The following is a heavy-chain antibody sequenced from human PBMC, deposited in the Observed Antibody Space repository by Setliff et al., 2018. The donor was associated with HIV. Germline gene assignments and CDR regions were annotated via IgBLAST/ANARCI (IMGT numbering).Heavy chain of an antibody. CDR2: MYYRGRT. D-gene: IGHD3-16*02. J-gene: IGHJ4*02. Sequence: SETLSLTCTVSGGSIISSSYYWGWIRQPPGKGLEWIGTMYYRGRTYNNPSLKSRITLSADTSKNQFSLKLSSVTAADTAVYHCARRVILSYGYYFDYWGQGTLVTVSS. CDR1: GGSIISSSYY. V-gene: IGHV4-39*01. CDR3: ARRVILSYGYYFDY.